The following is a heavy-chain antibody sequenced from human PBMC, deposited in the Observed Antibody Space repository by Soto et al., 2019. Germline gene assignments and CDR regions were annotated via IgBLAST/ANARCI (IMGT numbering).Heavy chain of an antibody. CDR2: IYYSGST. V-gene: IGHV4-31*03. CDR1: GGSISSGGYY. Sequence: QVQLQESGPGLVKPSQTLSLTCTVSGGSISSGGYYWSWVRQHPGKGLDLIGYIYYSGSTYYNPSLKIRVIISLDTSKNRYSLKLSSVTAADTAVYYCARVWGYGGNSRFDYWGQGTLVIDSS. CDR3: ARVWGYGGNSRFDY. J-gene: IGHJ4*02. D-gene: IGHD3-16*01.